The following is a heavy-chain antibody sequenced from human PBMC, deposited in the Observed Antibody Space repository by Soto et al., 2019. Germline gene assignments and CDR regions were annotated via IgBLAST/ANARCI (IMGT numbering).Heavy chain of an antibody. CDR2: VSHAGRNT. Sequence: VQLVESGGGVVQPGRSLRLSGAASGFTFSDYAMHWVRQAPGKGLEWVAVVSHAGRNTPYADSVKGRFTISRDSSKNTVSLDMTSLRAEDTAVYYCAKGGRQWLVTSDFNYWGQGALVTVSS. J-gene: IGHJ4*02. D-gene: IGHD6-19*01. CDR1: GFTFSDYA. CDR3: AKGGRQWLVTSDFNY. V-gene: IGHV3-30*18.